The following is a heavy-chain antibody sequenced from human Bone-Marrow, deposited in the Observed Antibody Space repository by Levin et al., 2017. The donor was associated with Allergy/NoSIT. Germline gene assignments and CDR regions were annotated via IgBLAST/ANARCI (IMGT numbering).Heavy chain of an antibody. Sequence: GESLKISCKASGYSFGSYDINWVRQVTGQGLEWMGWMNPKTGDTGYGKMFLGRVTMTRDTSITTAYMELSSLLSEDTAVYYCARGLPDYYYHRFGLDVWGQGTTVIVSS. CDR1: GYSFGSYD. CDR2: MNPKTGDT. V-gene: IGHV1-8*01. D-gene: IGHD1-26*01. J-gene: IGHJ6*02. CDR3: ARGLPDYYYHRFGLDV.